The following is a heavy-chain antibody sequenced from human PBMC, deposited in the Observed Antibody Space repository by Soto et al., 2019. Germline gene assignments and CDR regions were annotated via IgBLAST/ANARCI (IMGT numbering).Heavy chain of an antibody. Sequence: GASVKVSCKASGYTFTSYGISWVRQAPGQGLEWMGWISAYNGNTNYAQKLQGRVTMTTDTSTSTAYMELRSLRSDDTAVYYCARQITMIVVVDPCSSGMDVWGQGTTVTVSS. CDR2: ISAYNGNT. CDR3: ARQITMIVVVDPCSSGMDV. J-gene: IGHJ6*02. CDR1: GYTFTSYG. V-gene: IGHV1-18*01. D-gene: IGHD3-22*01.